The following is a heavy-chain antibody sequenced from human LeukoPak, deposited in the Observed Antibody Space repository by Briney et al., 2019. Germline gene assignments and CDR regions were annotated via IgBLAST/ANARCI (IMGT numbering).Heavy chain of an antibody. D-gene: IGHD3-22*01. Sequence: PGGSLRLSCAASGFTFSSYSMNWVRQAPGKGLKWVSSISSSSSYIYYADSVKGRFTISRDNAKNSLYLQMNSLRAEDTAVYYCARGGGRYYDSSGYYYSPLFWGQGTLVTVSS. CDR1: GFTFSSYS. CDR3: ARGGGRYYDSSGYYYSPLF. J-gene: IGHJ4*02. CDR2: ISSSSSYI. V-gene: IGHV3-21*01.